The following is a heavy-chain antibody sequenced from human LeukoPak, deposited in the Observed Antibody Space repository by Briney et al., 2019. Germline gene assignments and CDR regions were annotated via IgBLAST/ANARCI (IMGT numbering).Heavy chain of an antibody. CDR1: GGSFSGYY. Sequence: SETLSLTCAVYGGSFSGYYWSWIRQPPGKGLEWVGEINHSGSTNYNPSLKSRVTISVDTSKNQFSLKLSSVTAADTAVYYCARGPYCSGGSCPDYYYYYYMDVWGKGTTVTVSS. CDR2: INHSGST. CDR3: ARGPYCSGGSCPDYYYYYYMDV. D-gene: IGHD2-15*01. V-gene: IGHV4-34*01. J-gene: IGHJ6*03.